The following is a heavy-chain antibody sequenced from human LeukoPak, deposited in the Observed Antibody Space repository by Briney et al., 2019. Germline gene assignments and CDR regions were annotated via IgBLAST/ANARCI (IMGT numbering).Heavy chain of an antibody. CDR2: ISYDGSNK. CDR1: GFTFSSYA. Sequence: QSGGSLRLSCAASGFTFSSYAMHWVRQAPGKGLEWVAVISYDGSNKYYADSVKGRFTISRDNSKNTLYLQMNSLRAEDTAVYYCARPSETDYYDSSGYYFDYWGQGTLVTVSS. CDR3: ARPSETDYYDSSGYYFDY. J-gene: IGHJ4*02. V-gene: IGHV3-30-3*01. D-gene: IGHD3-22*01.